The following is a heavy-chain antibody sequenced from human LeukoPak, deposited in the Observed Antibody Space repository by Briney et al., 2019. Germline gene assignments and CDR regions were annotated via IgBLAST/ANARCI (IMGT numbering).Heavy chain of an antibody. J-gene: IGHJ4*02. CDR2: IKQDGSEK. CDR1: GFTFSSYL. Sequence: GGSLRLSCAASGFTFSSYLMSWVRQAPGKGLEWVANIKQDGSEKNYVDSVKGRFTISRDNARNSLFVQMNSLRAEDTAVYYCARDGDSSSPPFDYWGQGTLVTVYS. V-gene: IGHV3-7*01. D-gene: IGHD6-6*01. CDR3: ARDGDSSSPPFDY.